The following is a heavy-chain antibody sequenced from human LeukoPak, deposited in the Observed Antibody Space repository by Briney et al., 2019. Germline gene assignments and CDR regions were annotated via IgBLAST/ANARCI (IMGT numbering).Heavy chain of an antibody. D-gene: IGHD2-2*01. V-gene: IGHV3-7*03. J-gene: IGHJ4*02. CDR2: IKQDGNEK. Sequence: QPGGSLRLSCAASGFTFSTYRMSWVRQAPGKGLEWAATIKQDGNEKHYVDSVKGRFAISRDNAKNSLYLQVDSLRAEDTALYFCVRGCGRSSCPYYFDYWGQGTLVTVSS. CDR3: VRGCGRSSCPYYFDY. CDR1: GFTFSTYR.